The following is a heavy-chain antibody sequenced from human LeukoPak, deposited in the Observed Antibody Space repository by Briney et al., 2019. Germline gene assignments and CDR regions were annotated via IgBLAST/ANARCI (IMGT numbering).Heavy chain of an antibody. Sequence: SETLSLTCAVSGYSISSGYYWGWIRQPPGKGLEWIGSIYHSGSTYYNPSLKSRVTISVDTSKNQFSLKLSSVTAADTAVYYCARDVVVAATAEYYYDSSGYYYEVWFGPWGQGTLVTVSS. D-gene: IGHD3-22*01. V-gene: IGHV4-38-2*02. CDR3: ARDVVVAATAEYYYDSSGYYYEVWFGP. CDR2: IYHSGST. J-gene: IGHJ5*02. CDR1: GYSISSGYY.